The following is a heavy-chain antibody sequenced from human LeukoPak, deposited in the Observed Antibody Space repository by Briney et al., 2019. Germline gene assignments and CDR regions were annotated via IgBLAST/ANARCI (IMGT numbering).Heavy chain of an antibody. J-gene: IGHJ6*03. D-gene: IGHD6-13*01. CDR1: GFTFSSYW. Sequence: GGSLRLSCAASGFTFSSYWMSWVRQAPGKGLEWVANIKQDGSEKYYVDSVKGRFTISRDNAKNSLYLQMNSLRAEDTAVYYCARDSSSWYLAYYYYYYMDVWGKGTTVTVSS. V-gene: IGHV3-7*01. CDR2: IKQDGSEK. CDR3: ARDSSSWYLAYYYYYYMDV.